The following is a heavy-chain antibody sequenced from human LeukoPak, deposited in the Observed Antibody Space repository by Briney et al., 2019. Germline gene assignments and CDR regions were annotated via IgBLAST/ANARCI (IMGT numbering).Heavy chain of an antibody. Sequence: SETLSLTCTVSGGSLSSSRYYWGWIRQPPGKGLEWIGSIYYSGGTYYSPSLKSRVTISVDTSKNQFSLKLSSVTAADTAVYYCARGIRYSSGWYGEYYFDFWGQGTLVTVSS. CDR2: IYYSGGT. CDR3: ARGIRYSSGWYGEYYFDF. CDR1: GGSLSSSRYY. J-gene: IGHJ4*02. V-gene: IGHV4-39*01. D-gene: IGHD6-19*01.